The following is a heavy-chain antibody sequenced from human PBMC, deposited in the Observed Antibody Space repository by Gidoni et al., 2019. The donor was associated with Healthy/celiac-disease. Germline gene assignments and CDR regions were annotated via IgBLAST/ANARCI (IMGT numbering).Heavy chain of an antibody. D-gene: IGHD3-10*01. CDR2: IKSKTDGGTT. J-gene: IGHJ4*02. V-gene: IGHV3-15*01. Sequence: EVQLVESGGGLVKPGGSLRLPCAASGFTFSNAWMSWVRQAPGKGLEWVGRIKSKTDGGTTDYAAPVKGRFTISRDDSKNTLYLQMNSLKTEDTAVYYCTTHYGSGTLAYWGQGTLVTVSS. CDR1: GFTFSNAW. CDR3: TTHYGSGTLAY.